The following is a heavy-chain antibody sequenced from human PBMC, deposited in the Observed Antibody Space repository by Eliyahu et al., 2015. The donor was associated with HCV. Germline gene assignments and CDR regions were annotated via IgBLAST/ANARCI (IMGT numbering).Heavy chain of an antibody. J-gene: IGHJ1*01. CDR1: GFXFSSYG. Sequence: QVQLVESGGGVVQPGRSLXLXXAAXGFXFSSYGMHWVRQAPGKGLEWVAALSYDGSDEYYADSVKGRFTISRDNSKNTLYLQMNSLRTEDTAVYYCAKVNRGEGDYDEGYFQHWGQGTLVTVSS. D-gene: IGHD3-22*01. V-gene: IGHV3-30*18. CDR3: AKVNRGEGDYDEGYFQH. CDR2: LSYDGSDE.